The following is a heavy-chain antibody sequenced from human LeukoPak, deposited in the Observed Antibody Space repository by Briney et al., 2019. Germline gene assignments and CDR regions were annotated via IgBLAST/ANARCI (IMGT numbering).Heavy chain of an antibody. CDR1: GGSISSSSYY. D-gene: IGHD3-10*01. CDR2: IYYSGST. V-gene: IGHV4-39*01. Sequence: SETLSLTCTVSGGSISSSSYYWGWLRQPPGKGLEWIGSIYYSGSTYYNPSLKSRVTISVDTSKNQFSLKLSSVTAADTAVYYCAWFGEADYWGQGTLVTVSS. CDR3: AWFGEADY. J-gene: IGHJ4*02.